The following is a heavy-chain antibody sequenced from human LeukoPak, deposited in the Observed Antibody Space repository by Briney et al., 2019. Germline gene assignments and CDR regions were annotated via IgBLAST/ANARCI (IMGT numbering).Heavy chain of an antibody. CDR2: IYHSGST. CDR3: ARHYCGSTSRPYYFDY. Sequence: SETLSLTCAVSGYSISSGYYWGWIRQPPGKGLEWIGSIYHSGSTYYNPSLKSRVTISVDTSKNQFSLKLSSVTAADTAVYYCARHYCGSTSRPYYFDYWGQGTLVTVSS. V-gene: IGHV4-38-2*01. D-gene: IGHD2-2*01. CDR1: GYSISSGYY. J-gene: IGHJ4*02.